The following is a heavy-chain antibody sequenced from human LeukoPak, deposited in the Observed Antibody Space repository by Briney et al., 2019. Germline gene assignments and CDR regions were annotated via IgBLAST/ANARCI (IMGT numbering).Heavy chain of an antibody. CDR1: GGSISSVYY. J-gene: IGHJ4*02. Sequence: SETLSLTCTVSGGSISSVYYWGWIRQPPGKGLEWIGSIFYSGRIYYNPSLKSRVTISVDTSTNQFSLKLSSVTAADTAVYYCARHHYGDYRSYFDYWGQGTLVIVSP. D-gene: IGHD4-17*01. CDR3: ARHHYGDYRSYFDY. CDR2: IFYSGRI. V-gene: IGHV4-39*01.